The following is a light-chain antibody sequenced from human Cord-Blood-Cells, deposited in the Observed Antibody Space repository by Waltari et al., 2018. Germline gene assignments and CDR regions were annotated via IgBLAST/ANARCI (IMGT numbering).Light chain of an antibody. CDR3: QQSYSTLT. V-gene: IGKV1-39*01. J-gene: IGKJ3*01. CDR1: QSISSY. CDR2: AAS. Sequence: IQMTQSPSSMSASVGDRVTITFRASQSISSYLNLYQQKPWKAPKLLIYAASSLQSGVPSRFSGSGSGTDFTLTISSLQPEYFATYYCQQSYSTLTFGPGTKVDIK.